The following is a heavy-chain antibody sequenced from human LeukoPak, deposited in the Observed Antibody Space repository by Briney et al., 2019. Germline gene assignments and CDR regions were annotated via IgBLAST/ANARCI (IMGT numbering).Heavy chain of an antibody. CDR3: ARFRNVVVVAATPGESAFDI. J-gene: IGHJ3*02. CDR1: GDSFTSYW. CDR2: IYPGDSDT. Sequence: GKSLKISCKGSGDSFTSYWIGWVRQMPGKGLEWMGIIYPGDSDTRYSPSFQGQVTISADKSISTAYLQWSSLKASDTAMYYCARFRNVVVVAATPGESAFDIWGQGTMVTVSS. V-gene: IGHV5-51*01. D-gene: IGHD2-15*01.